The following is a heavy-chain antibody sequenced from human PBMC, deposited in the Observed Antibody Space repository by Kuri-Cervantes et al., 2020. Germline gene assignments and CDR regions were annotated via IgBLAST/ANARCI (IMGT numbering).Heavy chain of an antibody. CDR2: ISYDGSNK. Sequence: GGSLRLSCAASGFTFSSYGMHWVRQAPGKGLEWVAVISYDGSNKYHADSVKGRFTISRDNAKNSLYLQMNSLRAEDTAVYYCARGGLYDHPVYYYGMDVWGQGTTVTVSS. J-gene: IGHJ6*02. CDR3: ARGGLYDHPVYYYGMDV. CDR1: GFTFSSYG. D-gene: IGHD3-3*01. V-gene: IGHV3-30*03.